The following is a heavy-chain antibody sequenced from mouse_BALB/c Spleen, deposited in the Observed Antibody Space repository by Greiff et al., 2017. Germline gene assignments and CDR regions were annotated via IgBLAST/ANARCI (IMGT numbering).Heavy chain of an antibody. D-gene: IGHD1-1*01. J-gene: IGHJ4*01. Sequence: VMLVESGPGLVAPSQSLSITCTVSGFSLTSYGVHWVRQPPGKGLEWLGVIWAGGSTNYNSALMSRLSISKDNSKSQVFLKMNSLQTDDTAMYYCARVRLLRAMDYWGQGTSVTVSS. CDR2: IWAGGST. CDR3: ARVRLLRAMDY. V-gene: IGHV2-9*02. CDR1: GFSLTSYG.